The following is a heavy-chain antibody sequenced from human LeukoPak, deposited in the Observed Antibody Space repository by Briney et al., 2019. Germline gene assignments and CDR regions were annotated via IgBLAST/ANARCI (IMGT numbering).Heavy chain of an antibody. CDR2: IYYSGST. CDR1: GDSISSYY. J-gene: IGHJ4*02. D-gene: IGHD1-26*01. CDR3: ARQGSGDD. Sequence: SEALSLTCTVSGDSISSYYWNWIRQPPGKGLEWIGYIYYSGSTNYNPSLKSRVTISVDTSKNQFSLKLSSVTAADTAVYYCARQGSGDDWGQGTLVTVSS. V-gene: IGHV4-59*01.